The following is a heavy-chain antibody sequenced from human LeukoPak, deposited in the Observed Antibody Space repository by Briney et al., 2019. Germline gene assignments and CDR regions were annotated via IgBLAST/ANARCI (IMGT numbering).Heavy chain of an antibody. CDR3: AKWGDYDVFTGYYDADY. CDR2: ITGSGGST. D-gene: IGHD3-9*01. CDR1: GFTFSNYA. Sequence: GGSLRLSCAASGFTFSNYAMSWVRQAPGKGLEWVSAITGSGGSTYYANSVKGRFTISRDNSKNTLYLQMNSLRAEDTAIYSCAKWGDYDVFTGYYDADYWGQGTLVTVSS. V-gene: IGHV3-23*01. J-gene: IGHJ4*02.